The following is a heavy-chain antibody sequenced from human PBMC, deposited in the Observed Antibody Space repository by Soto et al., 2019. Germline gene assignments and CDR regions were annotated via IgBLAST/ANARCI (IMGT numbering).Heavy chain of an antibody. D-gene: IGHD2-2*01. CDR3: VKDLYRSSTMPCLDH. CDR2: ISDSGDSI. J-gene: IGHJ4*02. V-gene: IGHV3-23*01. CDR1: GFIFNNYG. Sequence: GGSLRLSCKASGFIFNNYGMSWVRQAPGKGLEWVSGISDSGDSIYYADSMRGRFTISRDNSKNTLYLQMNSLRPEDTAMYYCVKDLYRSSTMPCLDHWGQGALVTVSS.